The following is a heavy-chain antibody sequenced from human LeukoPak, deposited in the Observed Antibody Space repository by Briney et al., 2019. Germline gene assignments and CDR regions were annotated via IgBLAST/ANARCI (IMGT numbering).Heavy chain of an antibody. CDR3: ARHLRGLDL. CDR1: GSSFNNYW. V-gene: IGHV5-51*01. Sequence: AGESLKISCQGSGSSFNNYWISWVRQMPGKGLEWMAIIYAADSDTRYSPSFQGQVTLSVDKSISTVYLQWSSLKASDTAVYYCARHLRGLDLWGQGTLVTVSS. CDR2: IYAADSDT. D-gene: IGHD3-10*01. J-gene: IGHJ5*02.